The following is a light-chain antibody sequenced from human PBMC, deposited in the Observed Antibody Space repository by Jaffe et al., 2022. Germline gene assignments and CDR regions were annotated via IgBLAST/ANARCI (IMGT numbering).Light chain of an antibody. V-gene: IGKV1-33*01. CDR1: QDISLY. CDR2: DAH. Sequence: DIQMTQSPSSLSASVGDRVTVTCQASQDISLYLSWYQQRPGKAPRLLIYDAHTLETGVPSRFSGSGSGTDFTLTISSLQPEDIATYYCQQYLSLPITFGQETRLEI. CDR3: QQYLSLPIT. J-gene: IGKJ5*01.